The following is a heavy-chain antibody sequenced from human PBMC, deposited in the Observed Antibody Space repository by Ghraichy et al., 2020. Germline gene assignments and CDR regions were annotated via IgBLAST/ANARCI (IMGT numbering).Heavy chain of an antibody. J-gene: IGHJ6*03. D-gene: IGHD2-2*01. V-gene: IGHV3-23*01. CDR2: ISDGGGRT. Sequence: GESLNISCAASGFTFSSYAMSWVRQAPRKGLEWVSTISDGGGRTYYADSVRGRFTISRDNSKNTLYLQMNSLRAEDTAVFYCAKVRGGSYCTSTTWHYMDVWGKGTTVTVSS. CDR3: AKVRGGSYCTSTTWHYMDV. CDR1: GFTFSSYA.